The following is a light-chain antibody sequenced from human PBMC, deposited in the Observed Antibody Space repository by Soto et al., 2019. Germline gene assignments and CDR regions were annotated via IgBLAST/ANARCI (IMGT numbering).Light chain of an antibody. CDR3: QQVYSFPHT. CDR1: QSVSSNS. J-gene: IGKJ2*01. V-gene: IGKV3-20*01. Sequence: EIVLTQSPGTLSLSPGEGATLSCRASQSVSSNSLAWYQQKPGQAPRLLIYGASTRAGGVPDRFSGSGSGTDFTLTISRLEPEDFAVYYCQQVYSFPHTFGQGTKLEV. CDR2: GAS.